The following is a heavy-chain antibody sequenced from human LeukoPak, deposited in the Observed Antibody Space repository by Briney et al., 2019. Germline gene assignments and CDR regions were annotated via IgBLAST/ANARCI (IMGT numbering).Heavy chain of an antibody. CDR3: ARAIRGNYYYYYYMDV. D-gene: IGHD3-16*01. V-gene: IGHV4-39*07. CDR1: GGSISSSSYY. J-gene: IGHJ6*03. Sequence: PSETLSLTCTVSGGSISSSSYYWGWIRQPPGKGLEWIGSIYYSGSTYYNPSLKSRVTISVDTSKNQFSLKLSSVTAADTAVYYCARAIRGNYYYYYYMDVWGKGTTVTVSS. CDR2: IYYSGST.